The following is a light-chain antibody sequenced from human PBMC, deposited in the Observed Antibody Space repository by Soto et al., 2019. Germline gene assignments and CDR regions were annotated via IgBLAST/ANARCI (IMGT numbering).Light chain of an antibody. J-gene: IGLJ1*01. CDR2: DVS. Sequence: QYVLTQPRSVPGSPGQSVTISCTGTSSDVGGYNYVSWYQQHPGKAPKLMIYDVSKRPSGVPDRFSGSKSGNTASLTISGLQAEDEADYYCCSYAGSYTYVFGTGTKVTVL. CDR3: CSYAGSYTYV. CDR1: SSDVGGYNY. V-gene: IGLV2-11*01.